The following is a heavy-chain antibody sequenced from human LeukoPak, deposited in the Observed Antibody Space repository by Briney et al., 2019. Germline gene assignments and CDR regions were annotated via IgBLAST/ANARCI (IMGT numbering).Heavy chain of an antibody. CDR1: GGSISSYY. CDR3: ARDLGYSGYDFGWFDP. D-gene: IGHD5-12*01. Sequence: SETLSLTCTVSGGSISSYYWSWIRQPPGKGLEWIGYIYYSGSTNYNPSLKSRVTMSVDTSKNQFSLKLSSVTAADTAVYYCARDLGYSGYDFGWFDPWGQGTLVTVSS. J-gene: IGHJ5*02. V-gene: IGHV4-59*12. CDR2: IYYSGST.